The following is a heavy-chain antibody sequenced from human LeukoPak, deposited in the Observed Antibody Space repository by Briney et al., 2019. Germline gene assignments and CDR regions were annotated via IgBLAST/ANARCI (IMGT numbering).Heavy chain of an antibody. D-gene: IGHD6-19*01. J-gene: IGHJ4*02. CDR1: GFTFPTYA. CDR2: ISGNGVNT. CDR3: AKDAFASGWYYFDS. V-gene: IGHV3-23*01. Sequence: GRSLRLSCAASGFTFPTYAMSWVRQVPGKGLEWVSGISGNGVNTYYADSVKGRFTISRDNSGKTLFLHMNSLRADDAAVYYCAKDAFASGWYYFDSWGQGTLVTVSS.